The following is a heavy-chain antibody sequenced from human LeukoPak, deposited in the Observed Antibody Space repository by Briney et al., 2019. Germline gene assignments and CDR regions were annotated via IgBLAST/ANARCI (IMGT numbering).Heavy chain of an antibody. D-gene: IGHD3-16*01. J-gene: IGHJ4*02. CDR3: AWGMTYSPDS. CDR2: INPNNGGA. CDR1: GYTFSGYY. Sequence: ASVKVSCKASGYTFSGYYMHWVRQAPGQGLEWMGRINPNNGGANYAQNFQGRVTMTRDTSITTGYMELTRLTSDDTAVYYCAWGMTYSPDSWGQGTLVTVSS. V-gene: IGHV1-2*06.